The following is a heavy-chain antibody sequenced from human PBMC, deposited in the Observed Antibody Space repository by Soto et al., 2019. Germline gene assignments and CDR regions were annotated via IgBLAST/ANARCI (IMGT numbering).Heavy chain of an antibody. V-gene: IGHV3-30-3*01. CDR3: ARARNYYDSSGYYYVHPSYYYYYGMDV. J-gene: IGHJ6*02. D-gene: IGHD3-22*01. Sequence: GGSLRLSCAASGFTFSSYAMHWVRQAPGKGLEWVAVISYDSSYIYYADSVKGRFTISRDNSKNTLYLQMNSLRAEDTAVYYCARARNYYDSSGYYYVHPSYYYYYGMDVWGQGTTVTVSS. CDR2: ISYDSSYI. CDR1: GFTFSSYA.